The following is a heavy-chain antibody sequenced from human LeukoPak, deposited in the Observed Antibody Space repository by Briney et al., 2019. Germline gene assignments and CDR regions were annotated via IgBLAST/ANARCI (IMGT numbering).Heavy chain of an antibody. Sequence: GGSLRLSCAASGLSFSSNAMSWVRQAPGKGLEWVSGISGGAGTTYNADSVKGRFTISRDDSKSTLYLQMNSLRAEDTAIYYCAKHWTDRGWYGMDVWGQGTTVTVSS. J-gene: IGHJ6*02. CDR2: ISGGAGTT. D-gene: IGHD6-19*01. CDR1: GLSFSSNA. CDR3: AKHWTDRGWYGMDV. V-gene: IGHV3-23*01.